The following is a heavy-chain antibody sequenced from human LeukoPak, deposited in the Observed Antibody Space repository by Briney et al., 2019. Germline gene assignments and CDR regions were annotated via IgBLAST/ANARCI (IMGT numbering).Heavy chain of an antibody. CDR1: GFVFSIYT. Sequence: GGSLRLSCSASGFVFSIYTMYWVRQAPGKGPEYVSTISGSGNGFSIYYADSVKGRFTISRDDSKSILYLQMNGLRSEDTAVYYCVKDSNGVPAAMGPFDYWGQGTLVTVSS. D-gene: IGHD2-2*01. CDR2: ISGSGNGFSI. V-gene: IGHV3-64D*06. J-gene: IGHJ4*02. CDR3: VKDSNGVPAAMGPFDY.